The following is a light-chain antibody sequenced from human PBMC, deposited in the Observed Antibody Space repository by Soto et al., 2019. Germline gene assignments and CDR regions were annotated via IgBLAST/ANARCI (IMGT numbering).Light chain of an antibody. J-gene: IGKJ1*01. Sequence: DIQMTQFPSTLSASVGDRVTITCRASQSISSWLTWYQQKPGKAPKLLIYKASGLESGVPSRFSGSGSGTVFTLTICSLQPDDFATYYCQQYNSYSRTFGQGTKV. V-gene: IGKV1-5*03. CDR3: QQYNSYSRT. CDR1: QSISSW. CDR2: KAS.